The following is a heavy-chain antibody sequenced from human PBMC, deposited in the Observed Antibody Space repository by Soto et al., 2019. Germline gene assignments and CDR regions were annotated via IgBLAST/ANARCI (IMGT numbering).Heavy chain of an antibody. Sequence: PGGSLRLSCAASGFTFSSYSMTWVRQAPGKGLEWVSSISSSSSYIYYADSAKGRFTISRDNAKNSLYLQMNSLRAEDTAMYYCARSFIVGATASPPDYWGQGTLVTVSS. CDR3: ARSFIVGATASPPDY. J-gene: IGHJ4*02. CDR1: GFTFSSYS. V-gene: IGHV3-21*01. D-gene: IGHD1-26*01. CDR2: ISSSSSYI.